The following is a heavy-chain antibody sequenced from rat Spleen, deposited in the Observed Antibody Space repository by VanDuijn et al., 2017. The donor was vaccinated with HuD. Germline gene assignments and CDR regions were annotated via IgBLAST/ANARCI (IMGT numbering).Heavy chain of an antibody. V-gene: IGHV5-31*01. D-gene: IGHD4-2*01. CDR3: ARPNTGYYFDY. Sequence: EVQLVESGGGLVQPGRSLRLSCAASGFTFNNFWMTWIRQAPGKGLEWVASISNAGGSTYYLDSVKGRFTISRDDAKSTLYLQMDSLRSEDTATYYCARPNTGYYFDYWGQGVMVTVSS. CDR1: GFTFNNFW. J-gene: IGHJ2*01. CDR2: ISNAGGST.